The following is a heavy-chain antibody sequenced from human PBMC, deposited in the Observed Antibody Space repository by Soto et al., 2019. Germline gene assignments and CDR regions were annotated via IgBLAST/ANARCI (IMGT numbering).Heavy chain of an antibody. D-gene: IGHD6-19*01. J-gene: IGHJ4*02. Sequence: ASVKVSCTASGDAFTSYGLSWVRHAPGQGLEWMGWISAYNGNTKYAQKLQGRVTMTTDTSTSTAYMELSSLRSDDTDVYYCARDIMRRAVAGRVFDYWGQGTLVTVSS. CDR3: ARDIMRRAVAGRVFDY. V-gene: IGHV1-18*04. CDR1: GDAFTSYG. CDR2: ISAYNGNT.